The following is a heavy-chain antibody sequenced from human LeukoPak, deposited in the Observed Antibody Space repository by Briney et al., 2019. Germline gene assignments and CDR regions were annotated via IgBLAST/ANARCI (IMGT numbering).Heavy chain of an antibody. CDR3: ARDKSVRGYYLRDPGWFAFDI. CDR2: IHNSGTT. Sequence: SETLSLTCTVSGYSISSGYYWGWIRQAPGKGLVWIGSIHNSGTTSYNLSLKSRITMAVDTSKNQFSLKLSSVTAADTAVYYCARDKSVRGYYLRDPGWFAFDIWGQGTMVTVSS. J-gene: IGHJ3*02. V-gene: IGHV4-38-2*02. CDR1: GYSISSGYY. D-gene: IGHD1-26*01.